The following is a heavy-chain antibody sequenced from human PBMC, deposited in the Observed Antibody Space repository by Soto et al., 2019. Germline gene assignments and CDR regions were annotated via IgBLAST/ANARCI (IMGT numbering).Heavy chain of an antibody. J-gene: IGHJ3*02. V-gene: IGHV3-74*01. Sequence: GGSLRLSCAASGFSLSGYWLHWVRQAPGKGLVWVSRIDTYGSATKYADSVEGRFSISKDNAENTLYLQMNNLRADDTAVYYCVRFLKSICWDNDVFDICGQGTMVTVSS. CDR3: VRFLKSICWDNDVFDI. CDR1: GFSLSGYW. D-gene: IGHD3-3*02. CDR2: IDTYGSAT.